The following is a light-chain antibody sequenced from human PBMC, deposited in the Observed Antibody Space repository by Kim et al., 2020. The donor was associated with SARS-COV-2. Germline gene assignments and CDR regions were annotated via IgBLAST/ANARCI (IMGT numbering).Light chain of an antibody. CDR3: QTWGTGMG. V-gene: IGLV4-69*01. CDR2: LNSDGSH. CDR1: SGHSSYA. Sequence: GASVKLTCTLRSGHSSYAIAWHQQQPEKGPRYLMKLNSDGSHSKGDGIPDRFSGSSSGAERYLTISSLQSEDEADYYCQTWGTGMGVGGGTQLTVL. J-gene: IGLJ2*01.